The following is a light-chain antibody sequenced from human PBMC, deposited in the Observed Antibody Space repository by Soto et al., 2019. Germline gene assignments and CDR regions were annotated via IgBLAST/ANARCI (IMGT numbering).Light chain of an antibody. CDR1: QSVLYSPNNNNY. V-gene: IGKV4-1*01. J-gene: IGKJ1*01. CDR2: WAS. Sequence: DIVMTQSPDSLAVSLGERATINCKSSQSVLYSPNNNNYLAWFQQKPGQAPKLLIYWASTRDSGVPDRFSGSGSGTDFTLAISSLQAEDVAVYYCQQYYGTPWTFGQGTKVEIK. CDR3: QQYYGTPWT.